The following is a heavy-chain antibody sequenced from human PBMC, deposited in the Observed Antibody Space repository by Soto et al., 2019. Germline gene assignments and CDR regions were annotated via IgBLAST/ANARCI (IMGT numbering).Heavy chain of an antibody. CDR2: ISGSGGST. J-gene: IGHJ4*02. CDR1: GFAFSIFA. Sequence: GGDPRLACAASGFAFSIFAMSSVRQATGKGVGWVSTISGSGGSTYYADAVKGRFTISRDNSMGTLYLQMKSLRVEDTAIYYCAKEVSLGSTVDLGYWGQGALVTVSS. D-gene: IGHD7-27*01. V-gene: IGHV3-23*01. CDR3: AKEVSLGSTVDLGY.